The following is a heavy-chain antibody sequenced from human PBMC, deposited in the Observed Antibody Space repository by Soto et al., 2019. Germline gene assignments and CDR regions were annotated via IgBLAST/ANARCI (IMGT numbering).Heavy chain of an antibody. CDR2: ISWDGGST. CDR3: ARGDGVEVCAIAGTFDY. Sequence: EVQLVESGGVVVQPGGSLRLSCAASGFTFDDYTMHWVRQAPGKGLEWVSLISWDGGSTYYADSVKGRFTISRDNSKNSLYLQMNSLRTEDTALYYCARGDGVEVCAIAGTFDYWGQGTLVTVSS. J-gene: IGHJ4*02. D-gene: IGHD2-8*01. CDR1: GFTFDDYT. V-gene: IGHV3-43*01.